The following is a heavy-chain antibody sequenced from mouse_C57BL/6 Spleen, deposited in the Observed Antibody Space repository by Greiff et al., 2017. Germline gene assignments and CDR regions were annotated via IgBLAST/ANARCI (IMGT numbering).Heavy chain of an antibody. CDR2: IYPGDGDT. D-gene: IGHD2-5*01. V-gene: IGHV1-80*01. J-gene: IGHJ2*01. CDR1: GYAFSSYW. Sequence: QVQLQQSGAELVKPGASVKISCKASGYAFSSYWMNWVKQRPGQGLEWIGQIYPGDGDTNYNGKFKGKATLTADKSSSTAYMQLSSLTSEDSAVYFCARDYSNYYFDYWGQGTTLTVSS. CDR3: ARDYSNYYFDY.